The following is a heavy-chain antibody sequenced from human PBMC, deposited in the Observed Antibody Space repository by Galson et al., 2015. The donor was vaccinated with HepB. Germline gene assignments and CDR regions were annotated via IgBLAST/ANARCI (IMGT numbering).Heavy chain of an antibody. J-gene: IGHJ6*02. V-gene: IGHV3-64D*06. D-gene: IGHD1-26*01. CDR3: VKDGREGSGSYFRMDV. CDR2: ISSNGGST. CDR1: GFTFSSYA. Sequence: SLRLSCAASGFTFSSYAMHWVRQAPGKGLEYVSAISSNGGSTYYADSVKGRFTISRDNSKNTLYLQMSSLRAEDTAVYYCVKDGREGSGSYFRMDVWGQGTTVTVSS.